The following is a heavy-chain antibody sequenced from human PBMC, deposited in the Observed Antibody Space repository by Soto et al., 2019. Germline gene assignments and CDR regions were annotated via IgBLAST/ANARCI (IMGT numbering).Heavy chain of an antibody. V-gene: IGHV3-23*01. J-gene: IGHJ4*02. CDR1: GFTFISYA. D-gene: IGHD5-18*01. Sequence: GGSLRLSCAASGFTFISYAMSWVRQAPGKGLEWVSAISGSGGSTYYADSVRGRFTISRDNSKNTLYLQMNSLRAEDTAVYYCASRRIQLWLGGDYWGQGTLVTVSS. CDR3: ASRRIQLWLGGDY. CDR2: ISGSGGST.